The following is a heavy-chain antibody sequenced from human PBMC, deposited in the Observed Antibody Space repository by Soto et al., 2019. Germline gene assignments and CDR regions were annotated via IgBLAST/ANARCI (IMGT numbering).Heavy chain of an antibody. J-gene: IGHJ6*02. V-gene: IGHV1-18*01. Sequence: ASVKVSCKASGYTFTSYCISWVRQAPGQGLEWMGWISAYNGNTNYAQKLQGRVTMTTDTSTSTAYMELRSLRSDDTAVYYCARSQLLWFGELLYPNYYYYYGMDGWGQGTTVTVSS. CDR3: ARSQLLWFGELLYPNYYYYYGMDG. CDR2: ISAYNGNT. CDR1: GYTFTSYC. D-gene: IGHD3-10*01.